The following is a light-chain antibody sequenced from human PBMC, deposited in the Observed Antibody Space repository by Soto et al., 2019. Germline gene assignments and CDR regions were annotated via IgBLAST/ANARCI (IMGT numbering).Light chain of an antibody. Sequence: DIQMTQSPSSLSASVGDRVTITCRASQSISSYLNWYQQKPGKAPKHLIYAASSLQSGVPSRFSGSGSGTDFTLTISSLQPDDFATYYCQQSYSTPPITFGQGTRLEIK. CDR3: QQSYSTPPIT. V-gene: IGKV1-39*01. CDR1: QSISSY. CDR2: AAS. J-gene: IGKJ5*01.